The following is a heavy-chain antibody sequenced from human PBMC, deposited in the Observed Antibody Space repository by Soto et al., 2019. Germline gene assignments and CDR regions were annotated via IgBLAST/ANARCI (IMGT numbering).Heavy chain of an antibody. CDR3: ARVGGNWNDDYFDY. CDR2: MNPNSGDT. D-gene: IGHD1-1*01. V-gene: IGHV1-8*01. Sequence: GASVKVSCKASGYTFSDHDINWVRQATGQGPEWLGWMNPNSGDTGYAQNFQGRVTMTRDNSIRTAYMELSSLRSEDTAVYYCARVGGNWNDDYFDYWGQGTLVTVSS. CDR1: GYTFSDHD. J-gene: IGHJ4*02.